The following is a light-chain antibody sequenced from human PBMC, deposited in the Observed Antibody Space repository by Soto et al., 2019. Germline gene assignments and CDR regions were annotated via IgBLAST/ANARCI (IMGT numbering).Light chain of an antibody. CDR3: QQSYSTLPYT. Sequence: DIQMTQSPSSLSASVGDRVTITCRASQKISRYLNWYQQRPGKAPKLLIRAASTLQTGAPSRFSGSGSGTDFSLNISSLQPEDSATYYCQQSYSTLPYTFGQGTKVEIK. J-gene: IGKJ2*01. CDR2: AAS. V-gene: IGKV1-39*01. CDR1: QKISRY.